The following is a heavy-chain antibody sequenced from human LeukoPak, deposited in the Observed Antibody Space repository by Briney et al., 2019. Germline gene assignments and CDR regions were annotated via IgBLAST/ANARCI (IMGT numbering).Heavy chain of an antibody. J-gene: IGHJ4*02. Sequence: PSETLSLTCTVSGGSISSYYWSWVRQAPGKGLEWVSSISGSGGSTYYADSVKGRFTISRDNSKNTLYLQMNSLRAEDTAVYYCAKDWPGEMATIHYYFDYWGQGTLVTVSS. CDR1: GGSISSYY. CDR3: AKDWPGEMATIHYYFDY. D-gene: IGHD5-24*01. V-gene: IGHV3-23*01. CDR2: ISGSGGST.